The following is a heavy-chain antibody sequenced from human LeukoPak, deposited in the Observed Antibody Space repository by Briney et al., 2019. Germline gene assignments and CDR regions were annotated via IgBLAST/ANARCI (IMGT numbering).Heavy chain of an antibody. CDR1: GFTFSSYA. CDR3: ARALTTLTYEGY. V-gene: IGHV3-23*01. D-gene: IGHD1-1*01. J-gene: IGHJ4*02. Sequence: GGSLRLSCAASGFTFSSYAMSWVRQAPGKGLEWVSSIGSSGDTTYYAGSVKGRFTISRDNSKNTLYLQMNSLRAEDTAVYYCARALTTLTYEGYWGQGTLVTVSS. CDR2: IGSSGDTT.